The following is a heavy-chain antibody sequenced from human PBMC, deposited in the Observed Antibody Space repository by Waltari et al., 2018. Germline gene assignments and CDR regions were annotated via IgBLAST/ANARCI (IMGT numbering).Heavy chain of an antibody. J-gene: IGHJ4*02. CDR3: AKGAIGSAGLDY. D-gene: IGHD6-13*01. CDR2: FTTRGNT. CDR1: EFTFSSYA. Sequence: EVQLLASGGGLEQHGGSLRLSWAASEFTFSSYAVTWVRQAPGKGLEWVSSFTTRGNTYYADSVKGRFTISRDNSKNKMYLQMNSLRADDTAVYYCAKGAIGSAGLDYWGQGTLVTVSS. V-gene: IGHV3-23*01.